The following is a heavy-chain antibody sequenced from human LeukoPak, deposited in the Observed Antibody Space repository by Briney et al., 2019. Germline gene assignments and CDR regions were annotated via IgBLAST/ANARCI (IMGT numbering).Heavy chain of an antibody. D-gene: IGHD3-16*02. V-gene: IGHV3-21*01. CDR1: GFTFSSYS. Sequence: PGGSLRLSCAASGFTFSSYSMNWVRQAPGKGLEWVSSISSSSSYIYYADSVKGRFTISRDNSKNTLYLQMNSLRAEDTAVYYCAREDYVWGSYRSSGSDWGQGTLVTVSS. CDR3: AREDYVWGSYRSSGSD. J-gene: IGHJ4*02. CDR2: ISSSSSYI.